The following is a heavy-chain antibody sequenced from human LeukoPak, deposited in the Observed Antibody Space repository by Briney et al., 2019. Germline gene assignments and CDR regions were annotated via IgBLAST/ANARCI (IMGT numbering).Heavy chain of an antibody. J-gene: IGHJ4*02. CDR1: GGTFSSYA. D-gene: IGHD3-3*01. CDR2: IIPIFGTA. Sequence: SVKVSCKASGGTFSSYAISWVRQAPGQGLEWMGGIIPIFGTANYAQKFQGRVTITTDESTSTAYMELSSLRSEDTAVYYCARVPFRLEWLLLGYWGQGTLVTVPS. V-gene: IGHV1-69*05. CDR3: ARVPFRLEWLLLGY.